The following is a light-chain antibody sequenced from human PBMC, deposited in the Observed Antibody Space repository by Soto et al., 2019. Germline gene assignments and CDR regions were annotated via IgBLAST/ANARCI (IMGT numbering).Light chain of an antibody. J-gene: IGLJ2*01. V-gene: IGLV1-40*01. CDR1: SSNIGAGYD. Sequence: QPVLTQPPSVSGAPGQRVTISCTGSSSNIGAGYDVHWYQQPPGTAPKLLIYGNSNRPSGVPDRFSGSKSGTSASLAITGLQAEDEADYYCQSYDSSLSGSDVVFGGGTKLTVL. CDR3: QSYDSSLSGSDVV. CDR2: GNS.